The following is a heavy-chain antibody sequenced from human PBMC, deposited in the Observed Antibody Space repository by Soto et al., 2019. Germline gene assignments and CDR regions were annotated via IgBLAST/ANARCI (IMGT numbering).Heavy chain of an antibody. V-gene: IGHV3-30*03. D-gene: IGHD3-3*01. Sequence: QVQLVESGGGVVQPGRSLRLSCAASGFNFNIFGLHWVRQTPGKGLEWVAVISYDSTIKYHADSVKGRFTISRDNAKSTLYLQMDSLRTEDTAIYWCATVEGPLTIFGGKDSWGQGALVTVSS. CDR1: GFNFNIFG. CDR2: ISYDSTIK. J-gene: IGHJ5*02. CDR3: ATVEGPLTIFGGKDS.